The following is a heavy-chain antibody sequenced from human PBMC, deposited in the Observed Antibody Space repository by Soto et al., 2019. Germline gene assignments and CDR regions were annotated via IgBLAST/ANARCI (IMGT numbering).Heavy chain of an antibody. CDR3: ARPSSDGSYYYSDL. CDR1: GDTFTRHG. J-gene: IGHJ4*02. D-gene: IGHD1-26*01. CDR2: ITVGSGNT. Sequence: SVKGSCKASGDTFTRHGLTWVRQAPRQGPEWMGWITVGSGNTHYAQKFQGRVSMTTDTSTSTAYMELWSLRSDDTAVYYCARPSSDGSYYYSDLGGQ. V-gene: IGHV1-18*04.